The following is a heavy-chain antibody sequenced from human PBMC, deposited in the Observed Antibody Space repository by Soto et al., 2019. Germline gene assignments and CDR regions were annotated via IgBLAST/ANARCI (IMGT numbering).Heavy chain of an antibody. V-gene: IGHV5-51*01. CDR2: IYPGDSDT. D-gene: IGHD3-22*01. Sequence: PGESLKISCKGSGYSFTSDWIGWVRQMPGKGLEWMGIIYPGDSDTRYSPSFQGQVTISADKSISTAYLQWSSLKASDTAMYYCARWAEWGYYYDSSAPDIWGQGTMVTVSS. CDR1: GYSFTSDW. CDR3: ARWAEWGYYYDSSAPDI. J-gene: IGHJ3*02.